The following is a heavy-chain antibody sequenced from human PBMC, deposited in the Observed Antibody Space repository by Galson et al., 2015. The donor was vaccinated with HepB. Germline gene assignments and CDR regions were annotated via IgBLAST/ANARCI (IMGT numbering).Heavy chain of an antibody. V-gene: IGHV3-7*03. CDR1: GFTFSSYW. CDR3: ARDSYIAARRPNY. J-gene: IGHJ4*02. CDR2: IKQDGSER. Sequence: SLRLSCAVSGFTFSSYWMSWVRQAPGKGLEWVANIKQDGSERYYVDSVEGRFTISRNNAKNSLYLQMDSLRAEDTAVYYCARDSYIAARRPNYWGQGTLVTVSS. D-gene: IGHD6-6*01.